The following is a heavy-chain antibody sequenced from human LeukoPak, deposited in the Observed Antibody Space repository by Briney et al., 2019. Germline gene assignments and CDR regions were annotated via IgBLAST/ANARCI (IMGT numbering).Heavy chain of an antibody. Sequence: KPSETLSLTCAVYGGSFNNYYWSWIRQPPGKGLEWIGEINHSGSTNYNPSLKSRVTISEDTSKNQFSLKMTSVTAADTAVYYCARTDSYGYYFDYWGQGTLVTVSS. CDR3: ARTDSYGYYFDY. V-gene: IGHV4-34*01. CDR2: INHSGST. J-gene: IGHJ4*02. CDR1: GGSFNNYY. D-gene: IGHD5-18*01.